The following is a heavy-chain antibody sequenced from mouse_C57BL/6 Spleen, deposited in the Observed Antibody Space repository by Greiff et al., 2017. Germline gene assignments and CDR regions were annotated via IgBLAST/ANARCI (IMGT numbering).Heavy chain of an antibody. V-gene: IGHV1-20*01. D-gene: IGHD2-5*01. Sequence: VQLHQSGPELVKPGDSVKISCKASGYSFTGYFMNWVMQSHGKSLEWIGRINPYNGDTFYNQKFKGKATLTVDKSSSTAHMELRSLTSEDSAVYYCAREDYSNSRAMDYWGQGTSVTVSS. CDR1: GYSFTGYF. CDR3: AREDYSNSRAMDY. J-gene: IGHJ4*01. CDR2: INPYNGDT.